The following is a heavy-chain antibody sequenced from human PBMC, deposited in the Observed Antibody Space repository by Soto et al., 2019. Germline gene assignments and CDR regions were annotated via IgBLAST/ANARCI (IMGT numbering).Heavy chain of an antibody. D-gene: IGHD2-21*02. CDR2: IQSDGSRT. CDR3: ARGDLGGFDL. CDR1: GFTFNYYW. V-gene: IGHV3-74*01. J-gene: IGHJ3*01. Sequence: EVQPVESEGGLVQRGGSLRLSCAASGFTFNYYWMHWVRQAPGQGLVWVAHIQSDGSRTTYADSVKGRFTISRDNAKNTMYLQMNSLRAEDTAVYYCARGDLGGFDLWGQGTTVTVSS.